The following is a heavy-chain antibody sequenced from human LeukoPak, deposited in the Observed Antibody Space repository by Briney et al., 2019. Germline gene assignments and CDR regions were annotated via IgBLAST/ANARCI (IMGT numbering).Heavy chain of an antibody. CDR3: ASTIMITFGGVIL. V-gene: IGHV4-39*01. CDR2: IYYSGST. D-gene: IGHD3-16*02. CDR1: GGSISSSSYY. J-gene: IGHJ4*02. Sequence: PSETLSLTCTVSGGSISSSSYYWVWIRQPPGKGLVWIGNIYYSGSTYYNPSLKSRVTISVDTSKNQFSLKLSSVTAADTAVYYCASTIMITFGGVILWGEGTLVSVSS.